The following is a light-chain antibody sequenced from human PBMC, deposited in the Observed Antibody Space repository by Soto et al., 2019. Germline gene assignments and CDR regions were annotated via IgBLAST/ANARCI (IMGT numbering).Light chain of an antibody. CDR2: DAS. CDR3: LQHSTWSAYT. V-gene: IGKV3-11*01. CDR1: QSVSSY. J-gene: IGKJ4*01. Sequence: EIVLTQSPATLYLSPGERATLSCRASQSVSSYLAWYQQKPGQAPRLLFYDASNRATGIRAGFSGSRSGTDFALSISDLEAEGGEGYFCLQHSTWSAYTYGGGTKVEIK.